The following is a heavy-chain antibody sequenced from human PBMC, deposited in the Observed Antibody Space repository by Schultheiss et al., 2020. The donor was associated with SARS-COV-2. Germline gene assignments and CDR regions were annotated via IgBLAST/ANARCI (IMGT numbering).Heavy chain of an antibody. J-gene: IGHJ4*02. Sequence: GESLKISCAASGFSFSSYGMHWVRQAPGKGLEWVSSISSSSRYIYYADSLKGRFTISRDNAKNSLFLQMNSLRAEDTAVYYCARDCSSSSGCFDCWGQGTLVTVSS. CDR3: ARDCSSSSGCFDC. V-gene: IGHV3-21*01. CDR1: GFSFSSYG. CDR2: ISSSSRYI. D-gene: IGHD6-6*01.